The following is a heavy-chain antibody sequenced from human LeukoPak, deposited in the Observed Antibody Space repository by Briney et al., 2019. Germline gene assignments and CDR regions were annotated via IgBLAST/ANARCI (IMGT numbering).Heavy chain of an antibody. CDR1: VFTFSSYA. CDR3: GKTVYYFDY. D-gene: IGHD4-17*01. V-gene: IGHV3-23*01. Sequence: PGGSLRLSCAASVFTFSSYAMSWVRQAPGKRLEWVSAISGSGGSTYYADSVKGRFTISRDNSKNTLYLQMNSLRAENTPVYYWGKTVYYFDYWGQGRVVTV. CDR2: ISGSGGST. J-gene: IGHJ4*02.